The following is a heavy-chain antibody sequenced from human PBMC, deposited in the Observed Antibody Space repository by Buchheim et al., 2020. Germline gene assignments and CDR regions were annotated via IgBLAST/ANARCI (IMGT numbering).Heavy chain of an antibody. D-gene: IGHD3-16*01. J-gene: IGHJ4*02. CDR1: GGSITSYY. V-gene: IGHV4-59*01. CDR2: ISYSGST. CDR3: AGGGPFADFDC. Sequence: QVQLQESGPGLVKPSETLSLTCSVSGGSITSYYWSWIRQPPGKGLEWIGYISYSGSTNYNPSLKSRVTISVDTSKNQFSLKLTSVSAADTAVYYCAGGGPFADFDCWGQGTL.